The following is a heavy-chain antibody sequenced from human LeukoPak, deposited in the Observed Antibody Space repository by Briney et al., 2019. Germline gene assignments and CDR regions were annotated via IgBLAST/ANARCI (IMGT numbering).Heavy chain of an antibody. CDR3: AKDTPQRSARGYYYYMDV. CDR2: ISGSGGST. J-gene: IGHJ6*03. D-gene: IGHD6-25*01. CDR1: GFTFSSYA. Sequence: GGSLRLSRAASGFTFSSYAMSWVRQAPGKGLEWVSAISGSGGSTYYADSVKGRFTISRDNSKNTLYLQMNSLRAEDTAVYYCAKDTPQRSARGYYYYMDVWGKGTTVTASS. V-gene: IGHV3-23*01.